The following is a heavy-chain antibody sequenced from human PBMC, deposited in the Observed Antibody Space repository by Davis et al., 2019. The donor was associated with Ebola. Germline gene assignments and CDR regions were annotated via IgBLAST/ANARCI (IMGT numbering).Heavy chain of an antibody. V-gene: IGHV3-23*01. CDR1: GFTFSSYA. D-gene: IGHD5-24*01. Sequence: PGGSLRLSCAASGFTFSSYAMSWVRQAPGKGLEWVSAISGSGDSTYYADSVKGRFTISRDNSKNTLYLQMNSLRAEDTAVYYCAKSSGPIEINWFDPWGQGTLVTVSS. CDR3: AKSSGPIEINWFDP. J-gene: IGHJ5*02. CDR2: ISGSGDST.